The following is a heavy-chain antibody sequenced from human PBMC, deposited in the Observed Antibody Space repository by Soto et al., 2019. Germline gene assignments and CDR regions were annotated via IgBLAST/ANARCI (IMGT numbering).Heavy chain of an antibody. J-gene: IGHJ5*02. CDR1: GGTIISGGYS. CDR3: ARASWSGYWFDP. CDR2: IYHSGST. V-gene: IGHV4-30-2*01. D-gene: IGHD3-3*01. Sequence: TLSLTCAVSGGTIISGGYSWSWIRQPPGKGLEWIGYIYHSGSTYYNPSLKSRVTISVDRSKNQFSLKLSSVTAADTAVYYCARASWSGYWFDPWGQGTLVTVSS.